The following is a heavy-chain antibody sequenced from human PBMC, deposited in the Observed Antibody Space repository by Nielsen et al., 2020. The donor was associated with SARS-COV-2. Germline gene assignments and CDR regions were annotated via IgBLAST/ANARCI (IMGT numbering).Heavy chain of an antibody. CDR1: GYTFTDYA. CDR2: INTNTGNP. J-gene: IGHJ1*01. Sequence: ASVKVSCKASGYTFTDYAINWVRQAPGQGLEWMGWINTNTGNPEYAQGFTGRFVFSLDTSVSTAYLEISSLESEDTAVYYCAIDPAYQLFYWGQGTLVTVSS. D-gene: IGHD2-2*01. CDR3: AIDPAYQLFY. V-gene: IGHV7-4-1*02.